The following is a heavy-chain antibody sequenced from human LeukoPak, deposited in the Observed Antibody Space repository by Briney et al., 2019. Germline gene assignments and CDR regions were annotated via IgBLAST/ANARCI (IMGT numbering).Heavy chain of an antibody. CDR1: GGTFSSYA. CDR2: IIPIFGTA. CDR3: ARGALNYYDSSGYFAY. J-gene: IGHJ4*02. V-gene: IGHV1-69*13. D-gene: IGHD3-22*01. Sequence: EASVKVSCKASGGTFSSYAISWVRQAPGQGLEWMGGIIPIFGTANYAQKFQGRVTIAADESTSTAYMELSSLRSEDTAVYYCARGALNYYDSSGYFAYWGQGTLVTVSS.